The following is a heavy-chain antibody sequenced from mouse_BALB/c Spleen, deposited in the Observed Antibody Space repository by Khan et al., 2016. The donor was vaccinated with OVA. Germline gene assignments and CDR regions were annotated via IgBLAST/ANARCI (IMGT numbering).Heavy chain of an antibody. V-gene: IGHV5-6*01. CDR1: GFTFNNYG. CDR2: VTTCDSKT. Sequence: EVELVEAGGALVKPGGSLKLFCADSGFTFNNYGMSWVRLPPDKRMEWVVNVTTCDSKTYMPDTGKWRFTISSVNAKNLLYLQMSSLKSEYTAIFYCVRLAYYYGSEGFVYWGQASLVTVSA. D-gene: IGHD1-1*01. J-gene: IGHJ3*01. CDR3: VRLAYYYGSEGFVY.